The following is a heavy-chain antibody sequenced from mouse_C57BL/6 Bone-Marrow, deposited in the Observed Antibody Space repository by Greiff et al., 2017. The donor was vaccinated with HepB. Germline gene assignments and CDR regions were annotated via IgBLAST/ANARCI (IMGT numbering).Heavy chain of an antibody. D-gene: IGHD2-4*01. CDR3: ARYDYAVPFAY. J-gene: IGHJ3*01. CDR2: IYPRSGNT. V-gene: IGHV1-81*01. CDR1: GYTFTSYD. Sequence: QVQLKESGPELVKPGASVKLSCKASGYTFTSYDINWVKQRTGQGLEWIGEIYPRSGNTYYNEKFKGKATLTADKSSSTAYMELRSLTSEDSAVYFCARYDYAVPFAYWGQGTLVTVSA.